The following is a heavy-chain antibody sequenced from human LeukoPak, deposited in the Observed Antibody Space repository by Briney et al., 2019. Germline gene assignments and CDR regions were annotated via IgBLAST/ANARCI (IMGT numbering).Heavy chain of an antibody. V-gene: IGHV4-59*08. CDR3: ARNPFWFGELSGLFDP. CDR2: IYYSGST. J-gene: IGHJ5*02. D-gene: IGHD3-10*01. CDR1: GGSISSYY. Sequence: SETLSLTCTVSGGSISSYYWSWIRQPPGKGLEWIGYIYYSGSTNYNPSLKSRVTISVDTSKNQFSLKLSSVTAADTAVYYCARNPFWFGELSGLFDPWGQGTPVTVSS.